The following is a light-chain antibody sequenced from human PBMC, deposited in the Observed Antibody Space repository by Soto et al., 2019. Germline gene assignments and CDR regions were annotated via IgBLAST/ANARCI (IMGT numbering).Light chain of an antibody. Sequence: QSALTQPRSVSGSPGQSVTISCTGTSSDVGGYNYVSWYQQHPGKAPKVMIHDVSKRPSGVPDRFSGSKSGNTASLTISGLQAEDEADYYCSSYTGSSTLVFGTGTKLTVL. CDR3: SSYTGSSTLV. V-gene: IGLV2-11*01. J-gene: IGLJ1*01. CDR2: DVS. CDR1: SSDVGGYNY.